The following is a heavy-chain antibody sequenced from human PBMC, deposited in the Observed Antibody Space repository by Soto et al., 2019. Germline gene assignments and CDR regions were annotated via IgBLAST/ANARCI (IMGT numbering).Heavy chain of an antibody. J-gene: IGHJ5*02. CDR3: AREEGFRITMDRGRWFDP. V-gene: IGHV1-2*02. CDR2: VNPISGDT. Sequence: ASVKVSCKASGYTFTGYYLHWVRQTPGQGLEWMGWVNPISGDTNYAQKFQDRVNMTRDRSITTVHMELSRLRSDDTAVYYCAREEGFRITMDRGRWFDPWGQGTLVTVSS. D-gene: IGHD3-10*01. CDR1: GYTFTGYY.